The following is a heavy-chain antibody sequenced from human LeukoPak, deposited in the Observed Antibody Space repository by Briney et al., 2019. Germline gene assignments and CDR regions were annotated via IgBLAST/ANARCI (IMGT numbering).Heavy chain of an antibody. Sequence: GGSLRLSCAASGFTFSSYSINWVRQAPGKGLEWGSYISGSSSTIYYADSVKGRFTISRDNGKNTLYLQMNSLRAEDTAVYYCARGSTYYDSSGQVPFDYWGQGTLVTVSS. CDR3: ARGSTYYDSSGQVPFDY. CDR2: ISGSSSTI. CDR1: GFTFSSYS. D-gene: IGHD3-22*01. J-gene: IGHJ4*02. V-gene: IGHV3-48*01.